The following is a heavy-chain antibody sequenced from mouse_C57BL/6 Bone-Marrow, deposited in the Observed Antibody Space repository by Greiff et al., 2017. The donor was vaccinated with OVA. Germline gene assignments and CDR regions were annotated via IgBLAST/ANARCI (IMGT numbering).Heavy chain of an antibody. J-gene: IGHJ3*01. CDR2: IYPRSGNT. V-gene: IGHV1-81*01. CDR1: GYTFTSYG. Sequence: LVESGAELARPGASVKLSCKASGYTFTSYGISWVKQRTGQGLEWIGEIYPRSGNTYYNEKFKSKATLTVDKPSSTAYMQLSSLTSEDSAVYYCARDSSGYGFAYWGQGTLVTVSA. CDR3: ARDSSGYGFAY. D-gene: IGHD3-2*02.